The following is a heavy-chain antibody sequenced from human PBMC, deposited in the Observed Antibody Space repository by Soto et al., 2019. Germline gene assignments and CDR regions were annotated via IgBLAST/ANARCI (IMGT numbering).Heavy chain of an antibody. CDR3: ARVCGGDCHYGMAV. J-gene: IGHJ6*02. CDR1: GGSISSGGYY. CDR2: IYYSGST. Sequence: QVQLQESGPGLVKPSQTLSLTCTVSGGSISSGGYYWSWIRQHPGKGLEWIGYIYYSGSTYYNPSLESRATIXVXTXQTLFSLKLSSVTAADTVVYYCARVCGGDCHYGMAVWGQGTTVTVSS. V-gene: IGHV4-31*03. D-gene: IGHD2-21*02.